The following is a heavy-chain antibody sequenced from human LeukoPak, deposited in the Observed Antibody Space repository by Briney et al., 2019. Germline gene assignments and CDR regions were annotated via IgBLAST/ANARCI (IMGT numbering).Heavy chain of an antibody. CDR3: ARDAGSSWYRKYYFDY. CDR1: GGSISSGGYY. CDR2: IYHSGST. V-gene: IGHV4-30-2*01. Sequence: SQTLSLTCTVSGGSISSGGYYWSWIRQPPGKGLEWIGYIYHSGSTYYNPSLKSRVTISVDRSKNQFSLKLSSVTAADTAVYYCARDAGSSWYRKYYFDYWGQGTLVTVSS. J-gene: IGHJ4*02. D-gene: IGHD6-13*01.